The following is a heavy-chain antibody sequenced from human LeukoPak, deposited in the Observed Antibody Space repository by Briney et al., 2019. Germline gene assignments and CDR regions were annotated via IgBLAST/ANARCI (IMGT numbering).Heavy chain of an antibody. CDR3: AADIVVVPAAQPPDYYYGMDV. V-gene: IGHV1-69*04. CDR1: GGTFSSYA. Sequence: SVNVSCKASGGTFSSYAISWVRQAPGQGLEWMGRIIPILGIANYAQKFQGRVTITADKSTSTAYMELSSLRSEDTAVYYCAADIVVVPAAQPPDYYYGMDVWGQGTTVTVSS. CDR2: IIPILGIA. D-gene: IGHD2-2*01. J-gene: IGHJ6*02.